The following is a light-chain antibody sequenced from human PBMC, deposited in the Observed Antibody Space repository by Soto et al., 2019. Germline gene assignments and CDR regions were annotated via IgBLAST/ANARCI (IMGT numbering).Light chain of an antibody. CDR3: QQYDSFSVT. Sequence: IQMTQSPSSLSASVGDRVTITCRASQSISSYLNWYQQKPGKAPKLLIYAASSLQSGVPPRFSGSGSGTEFTLTISSLQPEDFATYYCQQYDSFSVTFGQGTKVDIK. CDR1: QSISSY. CDR2: AAS. V-gene: IGKV1-39*01. J-gene: IGKJ1*01.